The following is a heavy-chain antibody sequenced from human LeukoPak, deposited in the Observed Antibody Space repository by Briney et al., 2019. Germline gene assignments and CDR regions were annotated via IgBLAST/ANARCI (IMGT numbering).Heavy chain of an antibody. Sequence: SETLSLTCTVSGGSISSGSYYWSWIRQPAGKGLEWIGRIYTNGSTNYNPSLKSRVTISVDTSKNQFSLKLSSVTAADTAVYYCARGSGSRVAAGGWFDPWGQGTLVTVSS. J-gene: IGHJ5*02. CDR1: GGSISSGSYY. D-gene: IGHD6-13*01. CDR3: ARGSGSRVAAGGWFDP. V-gene: IGHV4-61*02. CDR2: IYTNGST.